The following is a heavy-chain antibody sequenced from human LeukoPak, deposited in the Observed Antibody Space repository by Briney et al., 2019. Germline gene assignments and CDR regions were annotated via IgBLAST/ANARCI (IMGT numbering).Heavy chain of an antibody. J-gene: IGHJ4*02. CDR2: ISAYNGNT. Sequence: ASVKVSCKASGYTFTSYGISWVRQAPGQGLEWMGWISAYNGNTNYAQKLQGRVTMTTDTSTSTVYMELSSLRSEDTAVYYCARDSHDYGDYEDYWGQGTLVTVSS. CDR3: ARDSHDYGDYEDY. CDR1: GYTFTSYG. V-gene: IGHV1-18*01. D-gene: IGHD4-17*01.